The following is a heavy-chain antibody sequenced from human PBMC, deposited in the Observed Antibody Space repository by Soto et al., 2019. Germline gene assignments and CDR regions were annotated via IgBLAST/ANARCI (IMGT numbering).Heavy chain of an antibody. J-gene: IGHJ6*02. CDR1: GFIFGDYE. Sequence: VGSLRLSCAASGFIFGDYEMNWVRQAPGKGLEWIAHISFSGSTIYYADSVKGRFSISRDNSNNFLYLQLSSLRADDSAVYYCTRGAGFFYGVDVWGLGTTVTVSS. D-gene: IGHD3-10*01. CDR2: ISFSGSTI. CDR3: TRGAGFFYGVDV. V-gene: IGHV3-48*03.